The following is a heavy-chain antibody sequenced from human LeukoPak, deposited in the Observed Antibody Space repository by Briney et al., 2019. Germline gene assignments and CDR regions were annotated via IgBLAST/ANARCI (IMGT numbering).Heavy chain of an antibody. CDR2: INHSGST. J-gene: IGHJ6*02. CDR3: ARSDTAMSSNYYGMDV. CDR1: GFTFSSYS. Sequence: GPLRLSCAASGFTFSSYSMNWVRQPPGKGLEWIGEINHSGSTNYNPSLKSRVTISVDTSKNQFSLKLSSVTAADTAVYYCARSDTAMSSNYYGMDVWGQGTTVTVSS. V-gene: IGHV4-34*01. D-gene: IGHD5-18*01.